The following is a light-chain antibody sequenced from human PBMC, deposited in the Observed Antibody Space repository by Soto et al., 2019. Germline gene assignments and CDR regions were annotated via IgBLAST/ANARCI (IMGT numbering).Light chain of an antibody. V-gene: IGKV1-33*01. CDR3: QQYENLPFT. J-gene: IGKJ3*01. CDR2: GAS. CDR1: QDISNS. Sequence: DIQMTQSPSSLSASVGDRVSITCQASQDISNSLNWYQQKPGKAPKLLICGASRLKTGVPSRFTGSGSGTVFTFTISSLQPEDVATYFCQQYENLPFTFGPGTKVNI.